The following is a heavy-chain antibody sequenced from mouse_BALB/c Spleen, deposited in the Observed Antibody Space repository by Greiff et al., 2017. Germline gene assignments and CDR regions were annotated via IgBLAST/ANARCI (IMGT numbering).Heavy chain of an antibody. V-gene: IGHV1-4*02. CDR2: INPSSGYT. Sequence: VQLQQSAAELARPGASVKMSCKASGYTFTSYTMHWVKQRPGQGLEWIGYINPSSGYTEYNQKFKDKTTLTADKSSSTAYMQLSSLTSEDSAVYYCARDDGSTPFAYWGQGTLVTVSA. CDR1: GYTFTSYT. CDR3: ARDDGSTPFAY. J-gene: IGHJ3*01. D-gene: IGHD1-1*01.